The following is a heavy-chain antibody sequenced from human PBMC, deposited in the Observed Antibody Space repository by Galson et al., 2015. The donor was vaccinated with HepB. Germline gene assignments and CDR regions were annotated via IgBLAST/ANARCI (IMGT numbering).Heavy chain of an antibody. D-gene: IGHD4-17*01. CDR2: IIPIFGTA. V-gene: IGHV1-69*13. CDR3: AREGSDYGDAYYYYYYGMDV. Sequence: SVKVSCKASGGTFSSYAISWVRQAPGQGLEWMGGIIPIFGTANYAQKFQGRVTITADESTSTAYMELSSLRSEDTAVYYCAREGSDYGDAYYYYYYGMDVWGQGTTVTVSS. CDR1: GGTFSSYA. J-gene: IGHJ6*02.